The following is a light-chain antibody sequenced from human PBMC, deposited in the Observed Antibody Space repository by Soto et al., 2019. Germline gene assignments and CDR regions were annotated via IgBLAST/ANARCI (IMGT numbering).Light chain of an antibody. CDR3: QQFVSSQIT. CDR2: GAS. Sequence: EIVLTQSPGTLSLSPGERAALSCGASQSVGSSYLAWYQQKPGQAPRLLIYGASSRATGIPDRFSGSGSGTDFTLTISRLEPEDFAVYYCQQFVSSQITFCQGIRLEI. J-gene: IGKJ5*01. V-gene: IGKV3-20*01. CDR1: QSVGSSY.